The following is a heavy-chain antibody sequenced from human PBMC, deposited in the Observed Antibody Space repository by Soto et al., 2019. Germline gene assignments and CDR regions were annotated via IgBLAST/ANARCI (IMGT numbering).Heavy chain of an antibody. D-gene: IGHD6-13*01. CDR1: GGSFSGYY. J-gene: IGHJ4*02. CDR2: INHSGST. V-gene: IGHV4-34*01. CDR3: ATTKSSSWYSGYFDY. Sequence: SETLSLTCAVYGGSFSGYYWSWIRQPPGKGLEWIGEINHSGSTNYNPSLKSRVTISVDTSKNQFSLKLSSVTAADTAVYYCATTKSSSWYSGYFDYWGQGTLVTVSS.